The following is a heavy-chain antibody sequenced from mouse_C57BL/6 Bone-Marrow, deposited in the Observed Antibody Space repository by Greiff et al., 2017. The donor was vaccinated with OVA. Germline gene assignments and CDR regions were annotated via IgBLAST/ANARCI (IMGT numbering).Heavy chain of an antibody. CDR2: IDPSDSET. CDR3: ARDDYDAYYAMDY. Sequence: QVQLKQPGAELVRPGSSVKLSCKASGYTFTSYWMHWVKQRPIQGLEWIGNIDPSDSETHYNQKFKDKATLTVDKSSSTAYMQLSSLTTEDSAIYYCARDDYDAYYAMDYWGQGTSVTVSS. D-gene: IGHD2-4*01. J-gene: IGHJ4*01. V-gene: IGHV1-52*01. CDR1: GYTFTSYW.